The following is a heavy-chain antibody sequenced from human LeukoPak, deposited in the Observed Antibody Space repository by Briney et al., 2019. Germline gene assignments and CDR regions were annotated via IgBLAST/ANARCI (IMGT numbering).Heavy chain of an antibody. V-gene: IGHV3-23*01. CDR2: ISGSGGST. J-gene: IGHJ4*02. CDR1: GFTFSSYA. Sequence: GGSLRLSCAASGFTFSSYAMSWVRQPPGKGLEWVSAISGSGGSTYYADSVKGRFTISRDNSKNTLYLQMNSLRAEDTAVYYCAKDWMAVADSYYFDYWGQGTLVTVSS. D-gene: IGHD6-19*01. CDR3: AKDWMAVADSYYFDY.